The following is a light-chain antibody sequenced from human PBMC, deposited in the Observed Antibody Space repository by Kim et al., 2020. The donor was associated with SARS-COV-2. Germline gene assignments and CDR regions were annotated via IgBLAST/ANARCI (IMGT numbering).Light chain of an antibody. Sequence: QSALTQPASVSGSPGQSITISCTGTSSDVGGYNFVSWYQQHPGKAPKLTIYDVSNRPSGVSNRFSGSKSDNTASLTISGLQAEDEADYYCCSYTSSGTVVFGGGTQLTVL. J-gene: IGLJ3*02. CDR2: DVS. CDR3: CSYTSSGTVV. V-gene: IGLV2-14*03. CDR1: SSDVGGYNF.